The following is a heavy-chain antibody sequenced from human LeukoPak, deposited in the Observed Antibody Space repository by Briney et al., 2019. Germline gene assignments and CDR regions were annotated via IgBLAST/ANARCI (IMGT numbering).Heavy chain of an antibody. J-gene: IGHJ3*02. Sequence: SQTLSLTCDISGDSVSNSAVAWNWIRQSPSRGLEWLGRTHYRSKWSSDYAVFVKSRISINPDTSKNQFSLHLNSVTLEDTAVCYCARQTGPLDIWGQGTRVTVSS. V-gene: IGHV6-1*01. CDR2: THYRSKWSS. CDR3: ARQTGPLDI. CDR1: GDSVSNSAVA.